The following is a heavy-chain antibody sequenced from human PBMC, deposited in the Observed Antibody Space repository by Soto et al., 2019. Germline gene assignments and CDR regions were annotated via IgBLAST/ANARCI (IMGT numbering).Heavy chain of an antibody. Sequence: PGGSLRLSCTASGFTFGDYAMSWFRQAPGKGLEWVGFIRSKAYGGTTEYAASVKGRFTISRDDSKSIAYLQMNSLKTEDTAVYYCTRDSRFLEWLPPCYYMDVWGKGTTVTVSS. CDR1: GFTFGDYA. CDR2: IRSKAYGGTT. CDR3: TRDSRFLEWLPPCYYMDV. D-gene: IGHD3-3*01. J-gene: IGHJ6*03. V-gene: IGHV3-49*03.